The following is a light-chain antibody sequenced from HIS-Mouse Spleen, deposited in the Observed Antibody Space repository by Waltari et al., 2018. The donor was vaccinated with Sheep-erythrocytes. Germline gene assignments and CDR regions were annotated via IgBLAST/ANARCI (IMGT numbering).Light chain of an antibody. V-gene: IGLV2-23*03. CDR3: CSYAGSSTFVV. J-gene: IGLJ2*01. CDR1: SSDVGSYNL. CDR2: EGI. Sequence: QSALTQPTSVSGSPGQSITISCTGTSSDVGSYNLVSWYQQHPGKAPKLLIYEGIKLPSGVSNGLSGSKSGNTASLTISGLQAEDEADYYCCSYAGSSTFVVFGGGTKLTVL.